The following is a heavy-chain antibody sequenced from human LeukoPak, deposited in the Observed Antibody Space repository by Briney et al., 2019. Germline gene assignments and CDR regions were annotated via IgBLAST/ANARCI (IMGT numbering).Heavy chain of an antibody. V-gene: IGHV1-18*01. CDR3: ARDGWSLGP. D-gene: IGHD2-8*01. CDR2: ISVYSGNT. J-gene: IGHJ5*02. Sequence: ASVTVSCTASGYTFASYGVSWVRQAPGQGPEWMAWISVYSGNTKYAQKFQDRVTLTVDTSTSTVYMELRSLRSDDTAVYYCARDGWSLGPWGQGTLVTVSS. CDR1: GYTFASYG.